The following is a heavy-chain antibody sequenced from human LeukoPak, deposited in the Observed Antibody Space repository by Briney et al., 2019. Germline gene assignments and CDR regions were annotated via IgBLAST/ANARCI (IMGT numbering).Heavy chain of an antibody. Sequence: GESLKISCKGSGYSFTSYWIGWVRQMPGKGLEWMGIIYPGDSDTRYSPSFQGQVTISANKSISTAYLQWSSLKASDTAMYYCARSIEMATITFDYWGQGTLVTVSS. D-gene: IGHD5-24*01. J-gene: IGHJ4*02. CDR2: IYPGDSDT. CDR1: GYSFTSYW. CDR3: ARSIEMATITFDY. V-gene: IGHV5-51*01.